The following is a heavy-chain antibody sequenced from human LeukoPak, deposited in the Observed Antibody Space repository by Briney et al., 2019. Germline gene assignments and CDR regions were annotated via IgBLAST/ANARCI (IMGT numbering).Heavy chain of an antibody. CDR3: AKDTDYYDSSGYSTPY. Sequence: GGSLRLSCAASGFTFSSYAMSWVRQAPGKGLEWASAISGSGGSTYYADSVKGRFTISRDNSKNTLYLQMNSLRAEDTAVYYCAKDTDYYDSSGYSTPYWGQGTLVTVSS. CDR1: GFTFSSYA. D-gene: IGHD3-22*01. CDR2: ISGSGGST. V-gene: IGHV3-23*01. J-gene: IGHJ4*02.